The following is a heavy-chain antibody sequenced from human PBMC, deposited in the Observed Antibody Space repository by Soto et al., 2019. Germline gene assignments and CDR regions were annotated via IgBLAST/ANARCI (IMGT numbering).Heavy chain of an antibody. CDR2: IYHSGST. CDR3: ARWVDFWSGYYSWPPGPIYGMDV. D-gene: IGHD3-3*01. CDR1: GGSISSGGYS. Sequence: SETLSLTCAVSGGSISSGGYSWSWIRQPPGKGLEWIGYIYHSGSTYYNPSLKSRVTISVDRSKNQFSLKLSSVTAADTAVYYCARWVDFWSGYYSWPPGPIYGMDVWGQGTTVTVSS. J-gene: IGHJ6*02. V-gene: IGHV4-30-2*01.